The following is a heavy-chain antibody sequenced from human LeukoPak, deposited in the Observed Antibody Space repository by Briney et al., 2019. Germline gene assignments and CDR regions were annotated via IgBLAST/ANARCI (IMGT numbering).Heavy chain of an antibody. J-gene: IGHJ4*02. CDR3: ARPYAAVAGIGFDY. CDR2: MNPSGNT. CDR1: GYSISSAYF. Sequence: SETLSLTCIVSGYSISSAYFWGWIRQPPGKGLEWIGTMNPSGNTYFNPSLKSRVAISVGTSKNQFSLKLSSVTAADTAVYYCARPYAAVAGIGFDYWGQGTLATVSS. D-gene: IGHD6-19*01. V-gene: IGHV4-38-2*02.